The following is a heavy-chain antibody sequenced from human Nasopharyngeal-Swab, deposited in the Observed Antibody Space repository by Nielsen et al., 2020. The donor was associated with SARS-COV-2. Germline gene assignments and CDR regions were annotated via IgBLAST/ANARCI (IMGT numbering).Heavy chain of an antibody. V-gene: IGHV3-21*01. CDR3: ARDRITIFGVEKPFDY. CDR1: GFPFSSYS. CDR2: ISSSSSYI. D-gene: IGHD3-3*01. J-gene: IGHJ4*02. Sequence: GESLKLSCAASGFPFSSYSMHWVRQAPGKGLEWVSSISSSSSYIYYADSVKGRFTISRDNAKNSLYLQMNSLRAEDTAVYYCARDRITIFGVEKPFDYWGQGTLVTVSS.